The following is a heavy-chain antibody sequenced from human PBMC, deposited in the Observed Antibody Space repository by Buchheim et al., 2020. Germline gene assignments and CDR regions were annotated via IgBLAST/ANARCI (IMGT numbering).Heavy chain of an antibody. Sequence: QVQLQQWGAGLLKPSETLSLTCAVYGGSFSGYYWSWIRQPPGKGLEWIGEINHSGSTNYNPSLKSRVTISVDTSKNQFSLKLSSVTAADTAVYYCARAKASNWYSSSWGRNGRFDPWGQGTL. J-gene: IGHJ5*02. D-gene: IGHD6-13*01. V-gene: IGHV4-34*01. CDR2: INHSGST. CDR3: ARAKASNWYSSSWGRNGRFDP. CDR1: GGSFSGYY.